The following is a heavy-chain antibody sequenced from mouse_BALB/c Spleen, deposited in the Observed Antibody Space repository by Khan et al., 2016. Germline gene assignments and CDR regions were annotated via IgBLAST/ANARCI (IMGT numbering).Heavy chain of an antibody. CDR2: SSDGGSYT. J-gene: IGHJ3*01. Sequence: EVELVESGGGLVKPGGSLKLSCAASGFTFSDYYMYWVRQTPEKRLEWVATSSDGGSYTYYPDSVKGRVTISRDNAKNNLSLQRSRLTSEDSAMYYWAREGLRRGFAYWGQGTLVTVSA. CDR3: AREGLRRGFAY. V-gene: IGHV5-4*02. CDR1: GFTFSDYY. D-gene: IGHD2-4*01.